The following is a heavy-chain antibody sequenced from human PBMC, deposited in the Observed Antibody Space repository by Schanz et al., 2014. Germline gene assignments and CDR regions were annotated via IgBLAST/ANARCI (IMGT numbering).Heavy chain of an antibody. D-gene: IGHD6-19*01. CDR2: ISSNGGST. CDR1: GFTFSRYA. CDR3: ARGRAVAGTGYFDY. Sequence: EVQLVESGGALVQPGGSLRLSCAASGFTFSRYAMHWVRQAPGKGLEDVSVISSNGGSTYYANSVKGRFSISRDNSKNTLYLQMGSLRAEDMAVYYCARGRAVAGTGYFDYWGQGTLVTVSS. V-gene: IGHV3-64*01. J-gene: IGHJ4*02.